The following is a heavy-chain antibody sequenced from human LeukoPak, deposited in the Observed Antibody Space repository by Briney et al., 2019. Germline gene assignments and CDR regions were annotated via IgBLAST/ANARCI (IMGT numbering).Heavy chain of an antibody. J-gene: IGHJ4*02. CDR2: ISSSSSYI. CDR1: GFTFSSYS. Sequence: GGSLRLSCAASGFTFSSYSMNWVRQAPGKGLEWVSSISSSSSYIYYADSVKGRFTISRDNSKNTLYLQMNSLRAEDTAVYYCARGGHVGLRYFDWLLTPKHDVFFDYWGQGTLVTVSS. CDR3: ARGGHVGLRYFDWLLTPKHDVFFDY. D-gene: IGHD3-9*01. V-gene: IGHV3-21*01.